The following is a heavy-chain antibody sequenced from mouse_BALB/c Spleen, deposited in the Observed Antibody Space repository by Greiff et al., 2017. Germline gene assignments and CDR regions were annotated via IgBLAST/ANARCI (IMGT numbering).Heavy chain of an antibody. CDR3: ARGGPYGSSYPWYFDV. V-gene: IGHV14-1*02. D-gene: IGHD1-1*01. CDR2: IDPENGNT. J-gene: IGHJ1*01. CDR1: GFNIKDYY. Sequence: EVKLMESGAELVRPGALVKLSCKASGFNIKDYYMHWVKQRPEQGLEWIGWIDPENGNTIYDPKFQGKASITADTSSNTAYLQLSSLTSEDTAVYYCARGGPYGSSYPWYFDVWGAGTTVTVSS.